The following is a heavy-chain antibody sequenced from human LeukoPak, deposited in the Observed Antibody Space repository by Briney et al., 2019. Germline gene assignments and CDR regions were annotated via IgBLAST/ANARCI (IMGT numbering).Heavy chain of an antibody. D-gene: IGHD6-13*01. Sequence: SETLSLTCTVSGGSISSYYWSWIRQPPGKGLEWIGYIYYSGSTNYNPSLKSRVTISVDTSKNQFSLKLSSVTAADTAVYYCARDGYSSSWYGAFDIWGRGTMVTVSS. CDR1: GGSISSYY. J-gene: IGHJ3*02. CDR2: IYYSGST. CDR3: ARDGYSSSWYGAFDI. V-gene: IGHV4-59*12.